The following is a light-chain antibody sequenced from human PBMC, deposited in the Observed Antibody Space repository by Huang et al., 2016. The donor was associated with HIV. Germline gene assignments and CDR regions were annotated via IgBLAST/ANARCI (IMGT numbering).Light chain of an antibody. CDR2: QAS. Sequence: DIQMTQSPPTLSASVGDRVNINCRASQSVASWVAWYQQKPGKAPKLLIYQASLLDSGAPSRVSGSGSETEFTLTIADLQPDDSATYYGQQYSTFPMYTFAQGTKLEI. J-gene: IGKJ2*01. V-gene: IGKV1-5*03. CDR1: QSVASW. CDR3: QQYSTFPMYT.